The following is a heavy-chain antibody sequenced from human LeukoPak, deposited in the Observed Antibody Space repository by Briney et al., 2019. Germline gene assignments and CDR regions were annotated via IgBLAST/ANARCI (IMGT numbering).Heavy chain of an antibody. CDR3: AREVAGSGWYFDY. CDR1: GFTFSSYW. D-gene: IGHD6-19*01. CDR2: IKQDGSEK. J-gene: IGHJ4*02. Sequence: GGSLRLSCAAPGFTFSSYWMSWVRQAPGKGLEWVANIKQDGSEKYYVDSVKGRFTISRDNAKNSLYLQMNSLRAEDTALYYCAREVAGSGWYFDYWGQGTLVTVSS. V-gene: IGHV3-7*03.